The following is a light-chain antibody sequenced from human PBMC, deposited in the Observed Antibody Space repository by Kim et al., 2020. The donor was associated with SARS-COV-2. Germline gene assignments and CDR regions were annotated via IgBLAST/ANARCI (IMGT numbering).Light chain of an antibody. CDR3: QSLDNSDSYWV. CDR1: TLPKQY. V-gene: IGLV3-25*03. J-gene: IGLJ3*02. Sequence: SYELTQPPSVSVSPGQTARIMCSGDTLPKQYTYWYQQKPGQAPVLVIFKDSERPSGIPERFSGSSSGTTVTLTISGVQAEDEADYYCQSLDNSDSYWVFGGGTQLTVL. CDR2: KDS.